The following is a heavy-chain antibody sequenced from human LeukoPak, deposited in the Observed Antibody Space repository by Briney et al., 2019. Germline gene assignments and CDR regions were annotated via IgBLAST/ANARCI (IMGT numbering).Heavy chain of an antibody. Sequence: GGSLRLPCAASGFPFSSYSMNWVRQAPGKGLEWVSSISSSSSYIYYADSVKGRFTISRDNAKNSVYLQMNSLRAEDTGVYYCARYPRPSYYFDYWGRGTLVTISS. V-gene: IGHV3-21*01. D-gene: IGHD5-12*01. J-gene: IGHJ4*02. CDR2: ISSSSSYI. CDR3: ARYPRPSYYFDY. CDR1: GFPFSSYS.